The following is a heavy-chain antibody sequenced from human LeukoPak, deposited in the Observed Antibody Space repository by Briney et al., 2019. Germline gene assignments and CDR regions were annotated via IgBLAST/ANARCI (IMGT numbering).Heavy chain of an antibody. CDR2: IYPGDSDT. CDR3: ARRSIRTGYYIFDY. V-gene: IGHV5-51*01. J-gene: IGHJ4*02. Sequence: GESLKISCKGSGNSFSNYWIGWVRQLPGRGLEWMGIIYPGDSDTRYNPSFQGQVTISADKSVSTAYLQWSSLKASDTAMYYCARRSIRTGYYIFDYWGQGTLVTVSS. CDR1: GNSFSNYW. D-gene: IGHD3/OR15-3a*01.